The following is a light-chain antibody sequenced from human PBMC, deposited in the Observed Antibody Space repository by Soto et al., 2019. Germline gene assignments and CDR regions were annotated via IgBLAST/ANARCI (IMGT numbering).Light chain of an antibody. J-gene: IGKJ4*01. CDR3: KKYKDWPPLT. CDR2: GAS. CDR1: QSVNIN. V-gene: IGKV3-15*01. Sequence: EIAMTQSPVTLSASPGERVTLSCRASQSVNINLAWYQQRPGQAPRVLIYGASNRDSGFPDRFSGSGSGTDFTLTISSLEPDDFALYYCKKYKDWPPLTFGGGTRVEIK.